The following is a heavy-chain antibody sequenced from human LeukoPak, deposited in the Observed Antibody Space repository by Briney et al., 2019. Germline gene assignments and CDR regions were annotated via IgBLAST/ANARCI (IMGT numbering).Heavy chain of an antibody. V-gene: IGHV3-69-1*01. D-gene: IGHD1-26*01. CDR3: ARDSMYSGSPHGDAFAI. J-gene: IGHJ3*02. CDR1: GFIFSDYH. Sequence: GGSLRLSCAASGFIFSDYHMSWVRQAPGKGLECVSYISRTGSTQYSDSVRGRFTISRDNAKNSLYLQMNSLRVEDTAVYYCARDSMYSGSPHGDAFAIWGPGTMVTVSP. CDR2: ISRTGST.